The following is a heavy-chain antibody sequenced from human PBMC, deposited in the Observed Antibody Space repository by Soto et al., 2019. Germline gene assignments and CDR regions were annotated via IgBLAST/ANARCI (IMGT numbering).Heavy chain of an antibody. V-gene: IGHV3-30-3*01. J-gene: IGHJ4*02. Sequence: QVQLVESGGGVVQPGRSLRLSCSASGFTFSEFEMYWVRQAPGKGLDWVSFISYDGSNQYYAGSVKGRFTVSRDNSKNTLFLLMNSLRPEDTAVYFCARRTGPAPRFDYWGQGTLVTVSS. D-gene: IGHD1-1*01. CDR1: GFTFSEFE. CDR3: ARRTGPAPRFDY. CDR2: ISYDGSNQ.